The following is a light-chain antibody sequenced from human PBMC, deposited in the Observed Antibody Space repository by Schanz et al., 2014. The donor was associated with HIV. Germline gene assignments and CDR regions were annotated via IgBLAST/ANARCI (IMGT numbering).Light chain of an antibody. CDR3: ATWDDSLRGRV. Sequence: QSVLTQAPSLSGTPGQRVSISCSGSSSNLGTNTVNWYQQLPRTAPKLLVFNTNQRPSGVPGRFSASKSGASASLAISGLQSDDEADYFCATWDDSLRGRVFGGGTKLTVL. J-gene: IGLJ3*02. CDR1: SSNLGTNT. CDR2: NTN. V-gene: IGLV1-44*01.